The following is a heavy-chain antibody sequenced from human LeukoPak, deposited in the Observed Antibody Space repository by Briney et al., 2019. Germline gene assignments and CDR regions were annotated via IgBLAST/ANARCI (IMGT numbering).Heavy chain of an antibody. J-gene: IGHJ4*02. Sequence: PGGSLRLSCAASGFTFSNAWMSWVRQAPGKGLEWVGRIKSKTDGGTTDYAAPVKGRFTISRDGSKNTLYLQMNSLKTEDTAVYYCTTGGIAAADYFDYWGQGTLVTVSS. CDR3: TTGGIAAADYFDY. CDR1: GFTFSNAW. V-gene: IGHV3-15*01. D-gene: IGHD6-13*01. CDR2: IKSKTDGGTT.